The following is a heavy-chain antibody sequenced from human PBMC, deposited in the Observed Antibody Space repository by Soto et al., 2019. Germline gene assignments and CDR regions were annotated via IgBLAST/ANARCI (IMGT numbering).Heavy chain of an antibody. CDR1: GFTFSTYG. CDR2: LSHDESNK. Sequence: GGSLRLSCGASGFTFSTYGMHWVRQAPGKGLEWVAALSHDESNKFYADSVKGRFTISRDNSKNTLYLEMFSLRAEDTAVYYCVKEGRGSSTSCSRCYGLDVWGQGTTVTVSS. V-gene: IGHV3-30*18. J-gene: IGHJ6*02. CDR3: VKEGRGSSTSCSRCYGLDV. D-gene: IGHD2-2*01.